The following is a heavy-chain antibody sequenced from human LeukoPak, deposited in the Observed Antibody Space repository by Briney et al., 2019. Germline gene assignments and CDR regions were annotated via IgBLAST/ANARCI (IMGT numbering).Heavy chain of an antibody. CDR3: ARVLGSSGWYLDY. J-gene: IGHJ4*02. CDR2: INHSGST. CDR1: GGSFSGYY. V-gene: IGHV4-34*01. Sequence: SETLSLTCAVYGGSFSGYYWSWIRQPPAKGMEWIGEINHSGSTNYNPSLKSRVTISVDTSKNQFSLKLSSVTAADTAVYYCARVLGSSGWYLDYWGQGTLVTVSS. D-gene: IGHD6-19*01.